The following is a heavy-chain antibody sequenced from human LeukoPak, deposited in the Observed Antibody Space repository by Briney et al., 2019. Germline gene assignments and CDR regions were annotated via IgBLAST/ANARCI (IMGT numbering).Heavy chain of an antibody. CDR1: GGSISSYY. J-gene: IGHJ3*02. Sequence: SETLSLTCTVSGGSISSYYWSWIRQPAGKGLEWIGRIYTSGSTNYNPSLKSRVTISVDTSKNQFSLKLSSVTAADTAVYYCAREGVLLWFGESGAFDIWGQGTMVTVSS. CDR2: IYTSGST. V-gene: IGHV4-4*07. D-gene: IGHD3-10*01. CDR3: AREGVLLWFGESGAFDI.